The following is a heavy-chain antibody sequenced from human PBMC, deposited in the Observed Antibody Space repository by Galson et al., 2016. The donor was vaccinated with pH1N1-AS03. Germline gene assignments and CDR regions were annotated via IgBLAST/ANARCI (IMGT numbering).Heavy chain of an antibody. CDR1: GFTFSIYG. V-gene: IGHV3-30*03. Sequence: SLRLSCAASGFTFSIYGLHWVRQAPGKGLEWVALVSYDGDYQYYAESVKGRFTISRDNSKGTVYLQMNSLRSEDTATYYCARHQGVAIAARLSGGLDYWGQGTLVTVSS. CDR3: ARHQGVAIAARLSGGLDY. CDR2: VSYDGDYQ. J-gene: IGHJ4*02. D-gene: IGHD6-6*01.